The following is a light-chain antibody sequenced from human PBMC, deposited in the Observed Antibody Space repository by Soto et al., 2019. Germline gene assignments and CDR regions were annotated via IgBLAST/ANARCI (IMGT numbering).Light chain of an antibody. Sequence: QSVLTQTASVSWSPGQSITSSCTGTNGYVGSYDLVSWYQRYPGEAPKLIIYEVNKRPSGISNRFSGSKSGNTASLTISGLQAEDEAEYDCCSYAGSNSLIFGGGTKVTVL. V-gene: IGLV2-23*02. CDR3: CSYAGSNSLI. J-gene: IGLJ2*01. CDR1: NGYVGSYDL. CDR2: EVN.